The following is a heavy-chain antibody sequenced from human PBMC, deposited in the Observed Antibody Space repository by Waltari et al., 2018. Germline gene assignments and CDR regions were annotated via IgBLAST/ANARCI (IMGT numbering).Heavy chain of an antibody. CDR3: ARDRRYYGSGSYLDAFDI. D-gene: IGHD3-10*01. CDR2: IIPILGTG. J-gene: IGHJ3*02. CDR1: GGTFSSYA. V-gene: IGHV1-69*12. Sequence: QVQLVQSGAEVKKPGSSVKVSCKASGGTFSSYAISWVRQAPGPGLEWMGGIIPILGTGNYEQKFQGRGTSTADESKSTAYMELSSLRSEDTAVYYCARDRRYYGSGSYLDAFDIWGQGTMVTVSS.